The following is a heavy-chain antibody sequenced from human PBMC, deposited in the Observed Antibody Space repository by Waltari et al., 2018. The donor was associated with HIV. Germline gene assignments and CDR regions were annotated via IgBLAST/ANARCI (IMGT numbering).Heavy chain of an antibody. Sequence: QVQLVQSGAEVKKPGSSVKVSCKPSGGTFSSYAISWVRQAPGQGLEWMGGIIPIFGTANYAQKFQGRVTITADESTSTAYMELSSLRSEDTAVYYCARVQSGSYYYYYGMDVWGQGTTVTVSS. CDR1: GGTFSSYA. CDR3: ARVQSGSYYYYYGMDV. D-gene: IGHD1-26*01. V-gene: IGHV1-69*01. J-gene: IGHJ6*02. CDR2: IIPIFGTA.